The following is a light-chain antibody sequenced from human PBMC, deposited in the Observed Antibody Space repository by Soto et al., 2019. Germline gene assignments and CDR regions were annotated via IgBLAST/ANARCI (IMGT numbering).Light chain of an antibody. CDR2: DTA. Sequence: IGLTQARDTLALSTGVKATVSCKVRQRGNIYLAWYRLKPGEAPRLLIYDTAERATGVPARFSGSGSGTDLTLTISSLESEDFAVYYCQHRDNWPPRAAFGGGTKVDIK. CDR3: QHRDNWPPRAA. CDR1: QRGNIY. J-gene: IGKJ4*01. V-gene: IGKV3-11*01.